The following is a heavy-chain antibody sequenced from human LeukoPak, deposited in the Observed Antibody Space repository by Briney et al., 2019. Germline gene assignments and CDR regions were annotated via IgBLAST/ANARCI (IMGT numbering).Heavy chain of an antibody. Sequence: ASVKVSCKASGYTFTGYYMHWVRQAPGQGLEWMGWINPNSGGTNYAQKFQGRVTMTRDTSISTAYMELSRLRSDDTAVYYCARNVLLWFGELLPEYYFDYWGQGTLVTVSS. CDR3: ARNVLLWFGELLPEYYFDY. D-gene: IGHD3-10*01. V-gene: IGHV1-2*02. CDR2: INPNSGGT. CDR1: GYTFTGYY. J-gene: IGHJ4*02.